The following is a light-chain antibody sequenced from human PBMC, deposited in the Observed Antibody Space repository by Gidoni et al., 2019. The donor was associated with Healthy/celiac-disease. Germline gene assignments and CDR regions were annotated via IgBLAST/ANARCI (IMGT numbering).Light chain of an antibody. V-gene: IGLV7-43*01. J-gene: IGLJ3*02. CDR3: LLYYGGARV. CDR2: STS. CDR1: TGAVTSGYY. Sequence: QTVVTPEPSLTVSPGGTVTLTCASSTGAVTSGYYPTLFQQKPGQAPRALIYSTSNKHPGTPARFSGSLLGGKAALTLSGVQPEDEAEYYCLLYYGGARVFGGGTKLTVL.